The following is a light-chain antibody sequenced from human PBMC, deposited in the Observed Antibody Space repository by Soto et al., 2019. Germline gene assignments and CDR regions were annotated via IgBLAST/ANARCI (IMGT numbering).Light chain of an antibody. CDR3: QQYESSPIT. Sequence: EIVLTQSPGILSLSPGEGATLSCRASQSLSNFFLAWYQQKPGQAPRLLIYGTSIRATGITDRFSGSGSETDFTLTINRLQPEDFAVYYCQQYESSPITFGRGTRLDIK. V-gene: IGKV3-20*01. CDR1: QSLSNFF. J-gene: IGKJ5*01. CDR2: GTS.